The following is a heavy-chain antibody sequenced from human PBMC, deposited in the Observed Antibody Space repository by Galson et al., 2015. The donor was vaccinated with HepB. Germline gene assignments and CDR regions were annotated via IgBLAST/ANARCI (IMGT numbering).Heavy chain of an antibody. CDR1: GFTFSSYG. J-gene: IGHJ4*02. D-gene: IGHD2-2*01. CDR3: AKDRVPAAMWHLVVF. V-gene: IGHV3-30*18. CDR2: ISYDGSNK. Sequence: SLRLSCAASGFTFSSYGMHWVRQAPGKGLEWVAVISYDGSNKYYADSVKGRFTISRDNSKNTLYLQMNSLRAEDTAVYYCAKDRVPAAMWHLVVFWGQGTLVTVSS.